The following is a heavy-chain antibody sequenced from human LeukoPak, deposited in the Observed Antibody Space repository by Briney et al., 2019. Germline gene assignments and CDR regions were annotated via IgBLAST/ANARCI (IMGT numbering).Heavy chain of an antibody. V-gene: IGHV3-7*04. Sequence: PGGSLRLTCSASGFIVSNDRRTWVRQAPGKGLEWVANIKQDGSEKYYVDSVKGRFTISRDNAKKSLYLQMNSLRAEDTAVFFCTRGMFILQSWGQGTLVTVSS. CDR1: GFIVSNDR. D-gene: IGHD3-10*02. J-gene: IGHJ5*02. CDR3: TRGMFILQS. CDR2: IKQDGSEK.